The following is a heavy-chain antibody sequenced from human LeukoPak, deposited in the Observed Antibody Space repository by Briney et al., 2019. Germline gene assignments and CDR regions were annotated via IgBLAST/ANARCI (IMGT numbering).Heavy chain of an antibody. CDR3: AKGRGLDNRKEGGKWFQP. CDR2: INPNSGGT. J-gene: IGHJ5*02. Sequence: ASVKVSCKASGYTFTGYYMHWVRQAPGQGLEWMGWINPNSGGTNYAQKFQGRVTMTRDTSISTAYMELSRLRSDDTAVYYCAKGRGLDNRKEGGKWFQPWGQGTLVTVFS. V-gene: IGHV1-2*02. D-gene: IGHD1-14*01. CDR1: GYTFTGYY.